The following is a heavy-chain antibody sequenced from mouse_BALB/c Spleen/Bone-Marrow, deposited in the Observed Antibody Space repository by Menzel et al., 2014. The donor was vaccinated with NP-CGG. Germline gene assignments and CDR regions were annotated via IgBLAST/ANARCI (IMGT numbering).Heavy chain of an antibody. Sequence: VKLVESGAELMKPGASVKISCKATGYTFNSYWIEWVKPRPGHGLEWIGEILPGRGSTNYNEKFKGKATFTSDTSSNTAYMQLSSLTSEDSAVYYCARWDTTAMDYRGQGTSVTVSS. D-gene: IGHD1-1*01. CDR3: ARWDTTAMDY. J-gene: IGHJ4*01. CDR2: ILPGRGST. CDR1: GYTFNSYW. V-gene: IGHV1-9*01.